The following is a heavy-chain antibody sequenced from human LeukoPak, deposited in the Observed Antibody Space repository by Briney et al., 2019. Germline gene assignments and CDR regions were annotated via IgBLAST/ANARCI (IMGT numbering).Heavy chain of an antibody. V-gene: IGHV3-74*01. CDR1: GFTFSSYW. Sequence: GGSLRLSCAASGFTFSSYWMHWVRQAPGKGLVWISHINSDGSDISYADSVKGRFTISRDNAKNTLYLQMNRLRAEDTAVCYCARESSGGGYSLGHDYWGQGTLVTVSS. J-gene: IGHJ4*02. CDR3: ARESSGGGYSLGHDY. CDR2: INSDGSDI. D-gene: IGHD5-18*01.